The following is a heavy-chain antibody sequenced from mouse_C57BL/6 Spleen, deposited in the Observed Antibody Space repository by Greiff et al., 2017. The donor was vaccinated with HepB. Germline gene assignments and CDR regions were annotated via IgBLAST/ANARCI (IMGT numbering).Heavy chain of an antibody. CDR1: GYTFTSYW. CDR2: IYPGNSDT. V-gene: IGHV1-5*01. J-gene: IGHJ3*01. Sequence: VHVKQSGTVLARPGASVKMSCKTSGYTFTSYWMHWVKQRPGQGLEWIGAIYPGNSDTSYNQKFKGKAKLTAVTSASTAYMELSSLTNEDSAVYYCSTYVWFAYWGQGTLVTVSA. CDR3: STYVWFAY. D-gene: IGHD5-1*01.